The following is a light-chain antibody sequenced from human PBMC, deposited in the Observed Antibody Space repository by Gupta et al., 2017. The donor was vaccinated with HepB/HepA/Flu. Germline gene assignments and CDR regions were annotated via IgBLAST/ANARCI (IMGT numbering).Light chain of an antibody. CDR1: SSNIGSNS. Sequence: SVLTQPPSASGSPGQRVTISCSGSSSNIGSNSVDWHQQLPGTAPKLLIYSNNQRPSGVPDRFSGSKSGTSASLAISGLQSEDEADYYCAAWHDSLNGPVFGAGTKVTVL. V-gene: IGLV1-44*01. J-gene: IGLJ1*01. CDR3: AAWHDSLNGPV. CDR2: SNN.